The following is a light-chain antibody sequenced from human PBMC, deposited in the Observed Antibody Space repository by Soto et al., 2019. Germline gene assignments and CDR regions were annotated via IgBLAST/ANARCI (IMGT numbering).Light chain of an antibody. CDR2: DAS. J-gene: IGKJ1*01. CDR3: QQYGSSPRT. CDR1: YNVKNNY. Sequence: EIVLTQSPGTLSVSPGDRATLSCRANYNVKNNYLTWYQQRPGQAPRLLIYDASNRATGIPDRFSGSESGTDSTLTISGLEPEDVAVYYCQQYGSSPRTFGHGTRVDI. V-gene: IGKV3-20*01.